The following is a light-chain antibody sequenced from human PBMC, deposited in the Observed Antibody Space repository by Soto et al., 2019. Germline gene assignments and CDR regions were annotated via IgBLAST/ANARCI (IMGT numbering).Light chain of an antibody. CDR2: GAS. J-gene: IGKJ4*01. CDR3: QQYYRYPIT. Sequence: AIHMTQSPSSFSASTGDTITITCRASQPISTSLAWYQQKPGQAPKVLIFGASTMQSGVPSRFSGSGSGTDFTLTISCLQSEDFASYYCQQYYRYPITFGGGTQLEIK. CDR1: QPISTS. V-gene: IGKV1-8*01.